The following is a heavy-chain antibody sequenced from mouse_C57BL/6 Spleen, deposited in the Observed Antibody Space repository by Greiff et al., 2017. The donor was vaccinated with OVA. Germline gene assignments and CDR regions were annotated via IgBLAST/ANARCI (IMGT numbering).Heavy chain of an antibody. J-gene: IGHJ2*01. V-gene: IGHV1-69*01. Sequence: VQLQQPGAELVMPGASVKLSCKASGYTFTSYWMHWVKQRPGQGLEWIGEIDPSDSYTNYNQKFKGKSTLTVDKSSSTAYMQLSSLTSEDSAVYHCARIRAAQASFDYWGQGTTLTVSS. CDR1: GYTFTSYW. CDR2: IDPSDSYT. D-gene: IGHD3-2*02. CDR3: ARIRAAQASFDY.